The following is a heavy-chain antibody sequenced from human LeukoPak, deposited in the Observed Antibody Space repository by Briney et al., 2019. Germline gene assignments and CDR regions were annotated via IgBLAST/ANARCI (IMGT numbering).Heavy chain of an antibody. CDR3: ARGYSKGYYYMDV. CDR2: INHSGST. V-gene: IGHV4-34*01. J-gene: IGHJ6*03. D-gene: IGHD4-11*01. CDR1: AGSFSGYY. Sequence: PSETLSLTCAVYAGSFSGYYWSWIRQPPGKGLEWIGKINHSGSTNYNPSLKSRVTISVDTSKNQFSLKLSPVTAADTAVYYCARGYSKGYYYMDVWGKGTTVTVSS.